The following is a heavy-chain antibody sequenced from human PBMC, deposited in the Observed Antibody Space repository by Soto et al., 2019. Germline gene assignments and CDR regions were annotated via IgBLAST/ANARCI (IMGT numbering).Heavy chain of an antibody. Sequence: SETLSLTCTVSGGSISSGDYYWSWIRQPPGKGLEWIGYIYYSGSTYYNPSLKSRVTISVDTSKNQFSLKLSSVTAADTAVYYCRLSXFEYSSPEDYYYYGMDVWGQGTTVTVSS. D-gene: IGHD6-6*01. CDR3: RLSXFEYSSPEDYYYYGMDV. CDR1: GGSISSGDYY. CDR2: IYYSGST. J-gene: IGHJ6*02. V-gene: IGHV4-30-4*01.